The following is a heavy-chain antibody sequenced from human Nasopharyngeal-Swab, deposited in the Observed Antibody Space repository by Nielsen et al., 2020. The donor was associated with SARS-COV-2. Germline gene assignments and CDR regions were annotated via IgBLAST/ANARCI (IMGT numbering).Heavy chain of an antibody. J-gene: IGHJ6*03. D-gene: IGHD6-13*01. CDR2: IKQDGSEK. Sequence: GGSLRLSCGASGFTLSSNWMSWVRQAPGKGLEWVANIKQDGSEKNYVDSVKGRFTISRDNAKNSLYLQMNSLRAEDTAVYYCARDQTFFVAAAGTLLPYYYYYYYMDVWGKGTTVTVSS. CDR1: GFTLSSNW. V-gene: IGHV3-7*01. CDR3: ARDQTFFVAAAGTLLPYYYYYYYMDV.